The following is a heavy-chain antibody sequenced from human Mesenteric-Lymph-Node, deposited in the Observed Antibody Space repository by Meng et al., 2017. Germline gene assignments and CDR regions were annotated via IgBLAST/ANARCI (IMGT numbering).Heavy chain of an antibody. CDR3: ARVPTNSYYDFWSDYPSTFDY. D-gene: IGHD3-3*01. CDR1: GFTFSSYA. CDR2: ISYDGSNK. Sequence: GGSLRLSCAASGFTFSSYAMHWVRQAPGKGLEWVAVISYDGSNKYYADSVKGRFTISRDNSKNTLYLQMNSLRVEDTAVYYCARVPTNSYYDFWSDYPSTFDYWGPGTMVTVSS. J-gene: IGHJ4*02. V-gene: IGHV3-30*04.